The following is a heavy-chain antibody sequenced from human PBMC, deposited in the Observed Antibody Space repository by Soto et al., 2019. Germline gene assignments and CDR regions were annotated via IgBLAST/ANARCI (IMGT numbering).Heavy chain of an antibody. CDR1: GGSFSPNY. D-gene: IGHD5-18*01. CDR2: IYYSGST. Sequence: SETLSLTCTVSGGSFSPNYWSWIRQSPGKGLEWVGYIYYSGSTYYNPSLKSRVTMSVDTSKNQFSLNLSSVTAADTAVYYCARKHGFSYGLNYFDPWGQGTLVTVSS. V-gene: IGHV4-59*01. J-gene: IGHJ5*02. CDR3: ARKHGFSYGLNYFDP.